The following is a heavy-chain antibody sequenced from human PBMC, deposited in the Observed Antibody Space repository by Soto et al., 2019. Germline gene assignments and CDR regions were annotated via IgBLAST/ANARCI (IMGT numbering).Heavy chain of an antibody. Sequence: SETLSLTCTVSGGSVSSGIYYWSWIGHPPGKGLEWIGYIYYSGSTNYNPSLKSRVTISVDTSKNQFSLKLSSVTAADTAVYYCAREGIHVDTAMGGNWFDPWGQGTLVTVSS. CDR2: IYYSGST. D-gene: IGHD5-18*01. V-gene: IGHV4-61*01. J-gene: IGHJ5*02. CDR3: AREGIHVDTAMGGNWFDP. CDR1: GGSVSSGIYY.